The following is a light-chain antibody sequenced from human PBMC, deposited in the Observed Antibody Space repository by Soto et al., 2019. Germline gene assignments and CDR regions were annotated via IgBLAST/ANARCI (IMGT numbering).Light chain of an antibody. CDR3: SSYEGLSTHV. J-gene: IGLJ1*01. V-gene: IGLV2-11*01. CDR2: DVX. Sequence: QSALTQPRSVSGAPGQSVTISCTGTSSDVGGYNFVSWYQQYPGQAPKLIIYDVXXGPSGVTDRLSGSKSGNKASLTISGLQTDVEADYYCSSYEGLSTHVSGTGYKVT. CDR1: SSDVGGYNF.